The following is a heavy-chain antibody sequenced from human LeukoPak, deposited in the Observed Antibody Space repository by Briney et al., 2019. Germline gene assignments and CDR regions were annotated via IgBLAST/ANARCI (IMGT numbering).Heavy chain of an antibody. CDR2: IRGSGPGSGSGT. D-gene: IGHD7-27*01. V-gene: IGHV3-11*04. CDR1: GFTFSDYP. J-gene: IGHJ4*02. CDR3: VRDVNWGFDS. Sequence: GGSLRLSCAPSGFTFSDYPMIWVRQAPGKGLEGVSNIRGSGPGSGSGTYYADSVKGRFIISRDDAKNSVYLQMNSLRIEDSAFYYCVRDVNWGFDSWGQGALVTVSS.